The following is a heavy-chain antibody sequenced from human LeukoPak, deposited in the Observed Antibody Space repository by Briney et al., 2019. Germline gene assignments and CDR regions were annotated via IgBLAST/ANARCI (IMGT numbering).Heavy chain of an antibody. CDR1: GYTFTSYY. CDR3: ARDRGRFLEWLLPTGFDY. V-gene: IGHV1-46*01. J-gene: IGHJ4*02. D-gene: IGHD3-3*01. CDR2: INPGGGST. Sequence: ASVKVSCKASGYTFTSYYMHWVRQAPGQGLEWMGIINPGGGSTSYAQKFQGRVTMTRDTSTSTVYMELSSLRSEDTAVYYCARDRGRFLEWLLPTGFDYWGQGTLVTVSS.